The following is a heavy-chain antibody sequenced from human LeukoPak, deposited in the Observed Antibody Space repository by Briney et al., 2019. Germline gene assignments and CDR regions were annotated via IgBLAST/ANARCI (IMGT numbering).Heavy chain of an antibody. D-gene: IGHD3-3*01. V-gene: IGHV4-38-2*02. CDR3: ARDDGFWGHYFDY. CDR2: IYHSGST. CDR1: GYSISSGYY. J-gene: IGHJ4*02. Sequence: SETLSLTCAVSGYSISSGYYWGWIRQPPGKGLEWIGSIYHSGSTYYNPSLKSRVTISVDTSKNQFSLKLSSVTAADTAVYYCARDDGFWGHYFDYWGQGTLVTVSS.